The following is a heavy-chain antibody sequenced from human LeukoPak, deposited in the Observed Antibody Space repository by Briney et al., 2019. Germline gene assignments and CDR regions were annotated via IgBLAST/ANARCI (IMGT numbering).Heavy chain of an antibody. D-gene: IGHD6-19*01. CDR1: GGSINSSNYY. CDR2: IYYSGST. Sequence: SETLSLTCTVSGGSINSSNYYWGWIRQPPGKGLEWIGSIYYSGSTYYNPSLKNRVSISVDTSKDQFSLKLSSVTAADTAVYYCARHRDSSGWYDFDYWGQGTLVTVSS. V-gene: IGHV4-39*01. CDR3: ARHRDSSGWYDFDY. J-gene: IGHJ4*02.